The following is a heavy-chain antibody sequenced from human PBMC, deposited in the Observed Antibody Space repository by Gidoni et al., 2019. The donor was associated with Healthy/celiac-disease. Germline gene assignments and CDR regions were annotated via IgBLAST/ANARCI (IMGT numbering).Heavy chain of an antibody. CDR1: GFTFSSYW. CDR3: ARDPGGVYH. V-gene: IGHV3-7*03. D-gene: IGHD3-10*01. J-gene: IGHJ5*02. Sequence: EVQLVESGGGLVQPGGSLRLSCAASGFTFSSYWMSWVRQAPGKGLEWVANKKQDGSEKYYVDSVKGRFTISRDNAKNSLDLQMNSLRAEETAVYYWARDPGGVYHLGPGTLVTVSS. CDR2: KKQDGSEK.